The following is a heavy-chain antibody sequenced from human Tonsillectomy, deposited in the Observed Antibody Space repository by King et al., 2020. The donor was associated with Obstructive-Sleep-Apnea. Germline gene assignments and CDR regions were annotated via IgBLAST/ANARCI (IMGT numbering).Heavy chain of an antibody. V-gene: IGHV3-11*01. J-gene: IGHJ6*02. CDR1: GFTFSDYY. Sequence: VQLVESGGGLVKPGGSLRLSCAASGFTFSDYYMSWIRQAPGKGLEWVSYISSSGSTIYYADSVKGRFTISRDNVKNLLYLQMNSLRVEDTAVYYCASDHVVLVVAAIFQSFGIDVWGQGTTVIVSS. CDR3: ASDHVVLVVAAIFQSFGIDV. CDR2: ISSSGSTI. D-gene: IGHD2-15*01.